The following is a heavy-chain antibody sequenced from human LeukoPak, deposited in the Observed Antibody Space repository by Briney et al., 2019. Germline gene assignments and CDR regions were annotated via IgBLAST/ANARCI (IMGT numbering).Heavy chain of an antibody. CDR2: IYPGDFDT. D-gene: IGHD3-10*01. CDR3: ARHLRSQPFHY. V-gene: IGHV5-51*01. CDR1: GYSFTNYW. J-gene: IGHJ4*02. Sequence: GESLRISGKASGYSFTNYWIGWVRQMPGKGLEWMGIIYPGDFDTRYSPSFQGQVTISADKSLTTAYLMWSSLKASDSAIYYCARHLRSQPFHYWGQGTLVTVSS.